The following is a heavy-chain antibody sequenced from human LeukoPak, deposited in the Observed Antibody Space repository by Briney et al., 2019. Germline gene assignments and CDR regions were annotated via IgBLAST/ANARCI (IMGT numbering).Heavy chain of an antibody. J-gene: IGHJ4*02. CDR1: GFTLGSFN. CDR3: AREVGSGWNYFDL. V-gene: IGHV3-21*01. Sequence: GGSLRLSWAAAGFTLGSFNMNWGRQTPGRGVEWVSSISSGEKDTKYAHSLEGRFTISRDNAKNSLYLQMNTLRAEDTAVYFCAREVGSGWNYFDLWGQGTLVTVSS. D-gene: IGHD6-19*01. CDR2: ISSGEKDT.